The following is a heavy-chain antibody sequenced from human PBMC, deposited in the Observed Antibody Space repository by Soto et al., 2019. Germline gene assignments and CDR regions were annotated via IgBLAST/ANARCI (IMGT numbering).Heavy chain of an antibody. J-gene: IGHJ5*02. CDR2: IKPDGTAQ. V-gene: IGHV3-7*01. D-gene: IGHD1-26*01. CDR1: GFTFSNCW. CDR3: GAWDSSNNP. Sequence: GSLRLSCVASGFTFSNCWMNWVRQTPGKGLEWVANIKPDGTAQAYVDSVKGRFTVPRENAKNSLYLQMSSLKADDTANYFCGAWDSSNNPWGQGTLVTDSS.